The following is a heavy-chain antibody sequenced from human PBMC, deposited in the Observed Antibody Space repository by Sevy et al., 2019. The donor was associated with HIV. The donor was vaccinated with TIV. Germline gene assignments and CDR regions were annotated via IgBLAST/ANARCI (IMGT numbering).Heavy chain of an antibody. CDR3: ARVSRIQLWFDY. V-gene: IGHV1-18*01. Sequence: ASVKVSCKASGYTFTSYGISWVRQAPGQGLEWMGWISAYNGNTNYAQKLQGRVTMTTDTSTSTAYMELRRLRSDDTAVYYCARVSRIQLWFDYRGQGTLVTVSS. J-gene: IGHJ4*02. D-gene: IGHD5-18*01. CDR1: GYTFTSYG. CDR2: ISAYNGNT.